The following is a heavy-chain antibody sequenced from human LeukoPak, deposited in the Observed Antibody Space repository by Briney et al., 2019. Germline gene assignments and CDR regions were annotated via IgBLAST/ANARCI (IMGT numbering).Heavy chain of an antibody. D-gene: IGHD7-27*01. Sequence: GGSLRLSCAASGFTFSIPWMHWVRQAPGKGLVWVSHVTSDGSTTVYADSVKGRFTISRDNAKNTLYLQMNSLRVEDTAVYYCATGALGQSYFDLWSRGTLVTVSS. CDR2: VTSDGSTT. J-gene: IGHJ2*01. V-gene: IGHV3-74*01. CDR1: GFTFSIPW. CDR3: ATGALGQSYFDL.